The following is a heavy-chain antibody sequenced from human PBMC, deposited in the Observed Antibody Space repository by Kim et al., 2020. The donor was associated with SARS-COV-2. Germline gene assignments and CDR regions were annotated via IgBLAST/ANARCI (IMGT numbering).Heavy chain of an antibody. J-gene: IGHJ4*02. CDR2: ISGVGDRI. Sequence: GGSLRLSCEASGSGFTFSSHSMNWVRQLPGKRLEWVTNISGVGDRIYYVDSVKGRFIISRDNAKKSLFLQMNSLRDADTAVYYCARGDDSNAFYYDYWGQAILVTVSS. CDR3: ARGDDSNAFYYDY. CDR1: GSGFTFSSHS. D-gene: IGHD3-22*01. V-gene: IGHV3-48*02.